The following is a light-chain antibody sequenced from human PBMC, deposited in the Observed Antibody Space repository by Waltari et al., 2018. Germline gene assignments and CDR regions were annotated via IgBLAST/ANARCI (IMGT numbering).Light chain of an antibody. V-gene: IGLV2-14*01. CDR1: SSDVGGYNY. CDR2: EVS. Sequence: QSALTQPASVSGSPGPSITISCTGTSSDVGGYNYVSWYQQHPGKAPKLMIYEVSNRPSGVSNRFSGSKSGNTASLTISGLQAEDEADYYCSSYTSSDTPLVVFGGGTKVTVL. J-gene: IGLJ2*01. CDR3: SSYTSSDTPLVV.